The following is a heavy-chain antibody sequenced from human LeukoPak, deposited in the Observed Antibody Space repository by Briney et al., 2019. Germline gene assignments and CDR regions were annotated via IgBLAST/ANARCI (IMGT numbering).Heavy chain of an antibody. CDR3: AKDGGSHGRLRLGELSYPRY. D-gene: IGHD3-16*02. CDR1: GFTFSSYA. V-gene: IGHV3-23*01. CDR2: ISGSGGST. J-gene: IGHJ4*02. Sequence: PGGSLRLSCAASGFTFSSYAMSWVRQAPGKGLEWVSAISGSGGSTYYADSVKGRFTISGDNSKNTLYLQMNSLRAEDTAVYYCAKDGGSHGRLRLGELSYPRYWGQGTLVTVSS.